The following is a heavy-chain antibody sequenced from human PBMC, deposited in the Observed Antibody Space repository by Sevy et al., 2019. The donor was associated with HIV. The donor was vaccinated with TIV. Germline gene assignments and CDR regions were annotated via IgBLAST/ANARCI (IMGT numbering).Heavy chain of an antibody. Sequence: GGSLRLSCAASGFTFSSYGMHWVRQAPGKGLDWVTVISYDGSNKYYADSVKGRFTISRDNSKNTLYLQMNSLRLEDTAVYYCAKGGQWLVRDWFDPWGQGTLVSVSS. V-gene: IGHV3-30*18. CDR3: AKGGQWLVRDWFDP. J-gene: IGHJ5*02. CDR2: ISYDGSNK. CDR1: GFTFSSYG. D-gene: IGHD6-19*01.